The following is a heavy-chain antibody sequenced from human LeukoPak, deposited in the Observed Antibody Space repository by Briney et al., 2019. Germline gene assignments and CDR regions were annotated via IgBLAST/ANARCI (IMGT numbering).Heavy chain of an antibody. CDR3: ARAGDRGSHIDF. J-gene: IGHJ4*02. Sequence: GGSLRLSCAASGFPDTTKDMTWIRQAPGKGLEWVSVIYSGGSTFFADFVNGRFSISRDQSQNTLYLQMNSLRANDTAVYYCARAGDRGSHIDFWGQGTLVTVSS. V-gene: IGHV3-66*01. CDR2: IYSGGST. D-gene: IGHD1-26*01. CDR1: GFPDTTKD.